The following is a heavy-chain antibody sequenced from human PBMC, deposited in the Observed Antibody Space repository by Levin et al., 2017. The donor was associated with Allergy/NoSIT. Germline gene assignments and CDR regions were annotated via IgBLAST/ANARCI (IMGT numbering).Heavy chain of an antibody. J-gene: IGHJ3*02. V-gene: IGHV4-59*01. D-gene: IGHD1-1*01. CDR3: ARSVAQLTFDI. Sequence: SQTLSLTCAVSGGSISSYYWNWIRQPPGKGLEWIGYIYYSGSTDYNPSLKSRVTISVDTSKDQFSLNLTSVTAADTAVYYCARSVAQLTFDIWGQGTMVTVSS. CDR2: IYYSGST. CDR1: GGSISSYY.